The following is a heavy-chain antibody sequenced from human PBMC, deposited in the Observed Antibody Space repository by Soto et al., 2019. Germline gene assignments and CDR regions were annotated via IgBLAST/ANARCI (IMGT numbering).Heavy chain of an antibody. CDR3: ARQPYDYIWGSYRSHFDY. J-gene: IGHJ4*02. D-gene: IGHD3-16*02. CDR2: INAGNGNT. CDR1: GYTFTSYA. Sequence: QVQLVQSGAEVKKPGASVKVSCKASGYTFTSYAMHWVRQAPGQRLEWMGWINAGNGNTKYSQKFQGRVTITRDTSASTAYMELSSLRSEDTAVYYCARQPYDYIWGSYRSHFDYWGQGTLVTVSS. V-gene: IGHV1-3*01.